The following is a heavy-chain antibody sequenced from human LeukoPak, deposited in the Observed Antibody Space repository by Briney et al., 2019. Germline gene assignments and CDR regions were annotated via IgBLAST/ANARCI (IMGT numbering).Heavy chain of an antibody. D-gene: IGHD4-17*01. V-gene: IGHV3-7*01. J-gene: IGHJ3*02. CDR2: IKPDGSEE. CDR3: ARSYGDGAFDI. CDR1: GFTFSSYW. Sequence: GGSLRLSCAASGFTFSSYWMSWVRQAPGKGLEWVANIKPDGSEENYVDSVKGRFTISRDNAKNSLYLQMNSLRAEDTAMYYCARSYGDGAFDIWGQGTMVTVSS.